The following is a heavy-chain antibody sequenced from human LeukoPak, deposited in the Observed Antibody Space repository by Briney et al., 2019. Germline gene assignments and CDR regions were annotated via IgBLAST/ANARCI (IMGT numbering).Heavy chain of an antibody. CDR2: IGLSGYPL. D-gene: IGHD3-22*01. CDR1: GFSFSVYY. V-gene: IGHV3-11*04. Sequence: PGGSLRLSREVSGFSFSVYYMSWIRQAPGKGLEWISYIGLSGYPLDYADSVKGRFTISRDNAKNSLYLEMNSLRAEDTAVYYCARKDFSSGSFTYWGQGTLVTVSS. CDR3: ARKDFSSGSFTY. J-gene: IGHJ4*02.